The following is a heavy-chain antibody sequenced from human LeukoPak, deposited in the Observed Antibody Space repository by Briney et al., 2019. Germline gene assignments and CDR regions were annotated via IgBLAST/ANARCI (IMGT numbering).Heavy chain of an antibody. V-gene: IGHV3-7*01. J-gene: IGHJ4*02. CDR1: GGSFSGYY. CDR3: ATDDNSGSDY. Sequence: PSETLSLTCAVYGGSFSGYYWSWIRQPPGKGLEWVANIKRDGSEKYYVDSVKGRFTISRDNAKNSLYLQMNSLRAEDTAVYYCATDDNSGSDYWRQGTLVTVSS. D-gene: IGHD3-22*01. CDR2: IKRDGSEK.